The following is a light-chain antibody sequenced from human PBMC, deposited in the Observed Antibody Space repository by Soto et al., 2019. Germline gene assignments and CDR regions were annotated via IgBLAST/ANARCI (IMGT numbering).Light chain of an antibody. CDR2: GAS. V-gene: IGKV3-15*01. CDR1: QSVSSN. Sequence: IVMTQSQATLAVSPWERATLSGRASQSVSSNLAWYQQKPGQAPRRLIYGASTRATGIPARFSGSGSGTEFTLTISSLQSEDFAVYYCQQYNNWPRTFGQGTKVDI. J-gene: IGKJ1*01. CDR3: QQYNNWPRT.